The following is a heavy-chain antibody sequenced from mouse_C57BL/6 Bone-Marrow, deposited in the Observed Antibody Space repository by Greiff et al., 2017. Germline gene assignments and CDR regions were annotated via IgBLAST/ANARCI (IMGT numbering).Heavy chain of an antibody. D-gene: IGHD4-1*01. CDR2: SRNKANDYTT. CDR3: ARDRLGLDY. V-gene: IGHV7-1*01. CDR1: GFTFSDFY. J-gene: IGHJ2*01. Sequence: EVQRVESGGGLVQSGRSLRLSCATSGFTFSDFYMEWVRQAPGKGLEWIAASRNKANDYTTEYSASVKGRFIVSRDTSQSILYLQMNALRAEDTAIYYCARDRLGLDYWGQGTTLTVSS.